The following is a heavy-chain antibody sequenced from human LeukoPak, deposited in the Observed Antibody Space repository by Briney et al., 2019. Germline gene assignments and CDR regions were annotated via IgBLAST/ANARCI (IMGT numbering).Heavy chain of an antibody. V-gene: IGHV1-2*02. CDR1: GYTFTGYY. D-gene: IGHD3-22*01. Sequence: ASVKVSCKASGYTFTGYYMHWVRQAPGQGLEWMGWINPNSGGTNYAQKFQGRVTMIRDTSISTAYMELSRLRSDDTAVYYCARVDYYDSSGYYDYWGQGTLVTVSS. J-gene: IGHJ4*02. CDR2: INPNSGGT. CDR3: ARVDYYDSSGYYDY.